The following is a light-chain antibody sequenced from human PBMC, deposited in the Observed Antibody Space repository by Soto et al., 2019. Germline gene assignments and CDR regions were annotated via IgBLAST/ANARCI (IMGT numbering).Light chain of an antibody. Sequence: ILMTQSPATLSVSPGGSVTISCGASQNVNTNLAWYQQKPGQAPRLLIYGASTRATGIPARFSGRGSGTEFTLTISSLQSEDFAVYYCQQYTNWRTFGQGTKVDI. J-gene: IGKJ1*01. V-gene: IGKV3-15*01. CDR3: QQYTNWRT. CDR1: QNVNTN. CDR2: GAS.